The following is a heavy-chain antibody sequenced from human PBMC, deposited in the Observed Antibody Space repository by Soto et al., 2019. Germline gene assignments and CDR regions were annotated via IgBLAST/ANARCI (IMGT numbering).Heavy chain of an antibody. J-gene: IGHJ4*02. CDR1: GFTFSTCA. V-gene: IGHV3-23*01. CDR3: ARDIEAAGLFFDY. CDR2: IGPSGADT. Sequence: GGSLRLSCATSGFTFSTCAMNWVRQAPGKGLEWVSGIGPSGADTAYIDSVRGRFTISRDNSRNTLYLQMNSLRAEDTAVYYCARDIEAAGLFFDYWGQGTLVTVSS. D-gene: IGHD6-13*01.